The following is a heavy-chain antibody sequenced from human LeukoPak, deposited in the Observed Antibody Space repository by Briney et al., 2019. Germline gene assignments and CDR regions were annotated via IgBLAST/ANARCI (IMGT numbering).Heavy chain of an antibody. CDR2: FSGSSGST. Sequence: GGSLRLSCAASGFTFSSYSMNWVRQAPGKGLEWVSTFSGSSGSTHYADSVKGRFTISRDNSKNTLYLQMNSLRAEDTAVYYCARRAGAYSHPYDYWGQGTLVTVSS. CDR1: GFTFSSYS. V-gene: IGHV3-23*01. D-gene: IGHD4/OR15-4a*01. CDR3: ARRAGAYSHPYDY. J-gene: IGHJ4*02.